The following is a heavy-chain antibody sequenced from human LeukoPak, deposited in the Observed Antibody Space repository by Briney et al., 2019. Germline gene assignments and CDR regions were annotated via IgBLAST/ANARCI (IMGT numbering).Heavy chain of an antibody. J-gene: IGHJ3*01. CDR3: AFTYYYASSGPIDAFDV. Sequence: ASVKVSCKASGYTFTSCGIGWVRQAPGQGLGLGGGITANNGNTNYAHKLGGRVPMTIATYTSKAYMELRSMRSDATDVYYCAFTYYYASSGPIDAFDVWGQGTMVTVSS. V-gene: IGHV1-18*01. CDR2: ITANNGNT. CDR1: GYTFTSCG. D-gene: IGHD3-22*01.